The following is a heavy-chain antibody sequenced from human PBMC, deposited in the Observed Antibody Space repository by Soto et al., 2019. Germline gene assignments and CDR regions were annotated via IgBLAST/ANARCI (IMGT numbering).Heavy chain of an antibody. V-gene: IGHV1-69*12. Sequence: QVQLVQSGAEVKKPGSSVKVSCKASGGTFSSYAISWVRQAPGQGLEWMGGIIPIFGTANYAQKFQGRVXIXAXXSTSTAYMELSSLRSEDTAVYYCARAPTVTNWFDPWGQGTLVTVSS. D-gene: IGHD4-17*01. CDR2: IIPIFGTA. J-gene: IGHJ5*02. CDR1: GGTFSSYA. CDR3: ARAPTVTNWFDP.